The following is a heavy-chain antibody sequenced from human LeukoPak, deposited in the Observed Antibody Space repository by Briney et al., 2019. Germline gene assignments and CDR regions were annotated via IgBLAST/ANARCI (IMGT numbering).Heavy chain of an antibody. CDR3: ARDKSAGRDGYNYYYMDV. Sequence: GASVKVSCKASGGTFSSYAISWVRQAPGQGLEWMGGIIPIFGTANYAQKFQGRVTITTDESTSTAYMELSSLRSGDTAVYYCARDKSAGRDGYNYYYMDVWGKGTTVTVSS. CDR2: IIPIFGTA. V-gene: IGHV1-69*05. J-gene: IGHJ6*03. CDR1: GGTFSSYA. D-gene: IGHD5-24*01.